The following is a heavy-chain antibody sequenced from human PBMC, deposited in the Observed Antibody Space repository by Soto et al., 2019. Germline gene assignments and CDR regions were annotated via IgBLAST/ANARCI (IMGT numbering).Heavy chain of an antibody. CDR2: IYDRGTT. CDR1: GGSIRSGGYS. Sequence: PSQTLSLTSSVSGGSIRSGGYSWRWISLPPGKGLQWIGYIYDRGTTYYRPALKRRDTISVHRPENQSPLKLSAVAAADAAVYYCARSLVVAATFWLSDPGGQGTLVTVSS. D-gene: IGHD2-15*01. V-gene: IGHV4-30-2*01. J-gene: IGHJ5*02. CDR3: ARSLVVAATFWLSDP.